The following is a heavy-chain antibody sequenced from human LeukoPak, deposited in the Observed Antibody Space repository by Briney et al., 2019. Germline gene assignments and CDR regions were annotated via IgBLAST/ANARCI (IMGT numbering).Heavy chain of an antibody. D-gene: IGHD1-26*01. J-gene: IGHJ4*02. V-gene: IGHV3-30*02. CDR1: GFTFSSYG. CDR3: AKDQGELLQSSDY. CDR2: IRYDGSNK. Sequence: PGGSLRLSCAASGFTFSSYGMHWVRQAPGKGLEWVAFIRYDGSNKYYADSVKGRFTISRDNSKNTLYLQMNSLRAEDTAVYYCAKDQGELLQSSDYWGQGTLVTVSS.